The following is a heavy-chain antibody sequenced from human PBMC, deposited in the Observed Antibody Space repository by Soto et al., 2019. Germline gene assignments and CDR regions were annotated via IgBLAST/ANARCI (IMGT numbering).Heavy chain of an antibody. CDR1: GGTFSSYG. CDR3: AIDLISSSSGGYYYSGMDV. D-gene: IGHD6-6*01. V-gene: IGHV1-69*01. Sequence: QVQLVQSGAEVKKPGSSVKVSCKASGGTFSSYGVSWVRQAPGQGLEWMGGIIPIFCTANYAQKFQGRVTITADESTSTAYMELSSLRSEDSAVYYCAIDLISSSSGGYYYSGMDVWGQGTTVTVSS. CDR2: IIPIFCTA. J-gene: IGHJ6*02.